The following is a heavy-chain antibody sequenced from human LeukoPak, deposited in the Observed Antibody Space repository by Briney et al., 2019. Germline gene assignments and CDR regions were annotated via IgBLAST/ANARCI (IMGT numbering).Heavy chain of an antibody. D-gene: IGHD5-18*01. CDR1: GFTLSSYE. V-gene: IGHV3-48*03. CDR2: ISSSSSTI. Sequence: GGSLRLSCAASGFTLSSYEVIWVRQAPGKGGEGCSYISSSSSTIYYAASVKGRFTISRDNANNSLYLQMNSLRAEDTTVYYCARDFVDTAMWGFDYWGQGALVTVSS. CDR3: ARDFVDTAMWGFDY. J-gene: IGHJ4*02.